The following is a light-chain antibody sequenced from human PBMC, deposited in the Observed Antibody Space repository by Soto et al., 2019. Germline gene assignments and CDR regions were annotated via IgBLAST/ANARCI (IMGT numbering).Light chain of an antibody. CDR3: HHRSNWPST. V-gene: IGKV3-11*01. CDR1: QSVSRY. J-gene: IGKJ4*01. CDR2: DAS. Sequence: EIELTQSPATLSLSPGERATISCRASQSVSRYLAWYQQKPGQAPRLLIYDASNRATGIPARFSGSGSGTDFTLTITSADPEEFAFYYCHHRSNWPSTFGGGTKVEIK.